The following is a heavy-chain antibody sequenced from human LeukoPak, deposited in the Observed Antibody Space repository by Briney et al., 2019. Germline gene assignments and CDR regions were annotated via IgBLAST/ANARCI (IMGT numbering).Heavy chain of an antibody. CDR1: GGSISSTSYY. CDR3: ARRSQYYYGSSNDVFDI. J-gene: IGHJ3*02. V-gene: IGHV4-39*01. CDR2: SDYSGST. Sequence: SETLSLTCTVSGGSISSTSYYWGWIRQPPGKGLEWIGNSDYSGSTYYNPSLKSRVTISVDTSKNQFSLKLSSVTAADTAVYYCARRSQYYYGSSNDVFDIWGQGTMVTVSS. D-gene: IGHD3-10*01.